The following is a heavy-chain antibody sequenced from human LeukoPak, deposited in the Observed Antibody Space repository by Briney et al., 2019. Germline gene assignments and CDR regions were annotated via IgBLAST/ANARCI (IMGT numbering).Heavy chain of an antibody. V-gene: IGHV3-15*01. CDR2: IKSKTDGGTI. CDR1: GFTVSSAW. J-gene: IGHJ4*02. D-gene: IGHD1-26*01. CDR3: TTERSGSFPY. Sequence: GGSLRLSCAASGFTVSSAWMNWVRRTPGAGLEWVGLIKSKTDGGTIDYAAPVKGRFTISRDDSKSTLYLQMNSLKTEDTAVYYCTTERSGSFPYWGQGALVTVSS.